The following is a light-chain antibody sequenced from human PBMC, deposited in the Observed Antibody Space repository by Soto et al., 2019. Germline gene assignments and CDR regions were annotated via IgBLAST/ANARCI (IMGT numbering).Light chain of an antibody. Sequence: DIQMTQSPSSLSASVGDRVTITCRASQGISNYLAWYQQKPGKVPKLLIYAASTLQSGVSSWFSGSGSGTDFTLTTNSQQPEYVATYYRQKHNFDSLTFGRYTNVDIK. V-gene: IGKV1-27*01. CDR1: QGISNY. CDR2: AAS. CDR3: QKHNFDSLT. J-gene: IGKJ3*01.